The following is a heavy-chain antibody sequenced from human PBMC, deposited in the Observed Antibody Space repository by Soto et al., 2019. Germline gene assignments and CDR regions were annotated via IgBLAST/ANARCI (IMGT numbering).Heavy chain of an antibody. CDR2: ISYDGSNK. Sequence: PGGSLRLSCAASGFTFSSYGMHWVRQAPGKGLEWVAVISYDGSNKYYADSVKGRFTISRDNSKNTLYLQMNSLRAEDTAVYYCAKDGEQLFGGFYYGMDVWGQGTTVTV. CDR1: GFTFSSYG. CDR3: AKDGEQLFGGFYYGMDV. J-gene: IGHJ6*02. D-gene: IGHD3-10*01. V-gene: IGHV3-30*18.